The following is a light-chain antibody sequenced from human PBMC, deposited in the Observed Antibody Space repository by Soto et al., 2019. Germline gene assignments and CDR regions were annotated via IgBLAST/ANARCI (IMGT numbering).Light chain of an antibody. CDR2: KAS. CDR1: QNINSW. V-gene: IGKV1-5*03. J-gene: IGKJ1*01. CDR3: QQYNGYGR. Sequence: DIQMTQSPSTLSASVGDRVTITCRASQNINSWLAWYQQKPGKAPKLLIHKASSLQSGVPSRFSGRGSGTEFTLTISSQDPDDVAIYYCQQYNGYGRFGQGTKVEIK.